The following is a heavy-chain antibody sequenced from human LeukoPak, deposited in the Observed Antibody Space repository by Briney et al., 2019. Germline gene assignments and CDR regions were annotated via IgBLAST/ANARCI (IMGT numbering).Heavy chain of an antibody. J-gene: IGHJ4*02. CDR3: ARDPGYCSGGSCPNGDFDY. CDR1: GYTFTSYD. CDR2: MNPNSGNT. Sequence: GASVKVSCKASGYTFTSYDINWVRQATGQGLEWMGWMNPNSGNTGYAQKFQGRVTITRNTSISTAYMELSSLRSDDTAVYYCARDPGYCSGGSCPNGDFDYWGQGTLVTVSS. D-gene: IGHD2-15*01. V-gene: IGHV1-8*03.